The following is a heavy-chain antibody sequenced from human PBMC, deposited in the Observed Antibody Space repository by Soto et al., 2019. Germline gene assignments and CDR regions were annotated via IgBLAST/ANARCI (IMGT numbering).Heavy chain of an antibody. J-gene: IGHJ4*02. D-gene: IGHD3-22*01. CDR3: ARDNYYDSSAPGYFDY. CDR1: GFTFSNHG. CDR2: IGGTGSTT. Sequence: GGSLRLSCAASGFTFSNHGMTWVRQALGKGLEWVSSIGGTGSTTYYADSVKGRFTISRDNSKNTLYLQMNSLRAEDTAVYYCARDNYYDSSAPGYFDYWGQGTLVTVSS. V-gene: IGHV3-23*01.